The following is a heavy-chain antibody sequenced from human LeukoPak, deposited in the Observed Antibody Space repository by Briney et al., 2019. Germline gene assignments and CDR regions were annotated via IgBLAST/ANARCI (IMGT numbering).Heavy chain of an antibody. CDR3: AKDKEWEPKYYFDC. Sequence: PGGSLRLSCAASGFTFDDYAMHWVRQAPGKGLEWVSGISWSSGSIGYADSVKGRFTISRDNAKNSLYLQMNSLRAEDTALYYCAKDKEWEPKYYFDCWGQGTLVTVSS. J-gene: IGHJ4*02. V-gene: IGHV3-9*01. CDR2: ISWSSGSI. D-gene: IGHD1-26*01. CDR1: GFTFDDYA.